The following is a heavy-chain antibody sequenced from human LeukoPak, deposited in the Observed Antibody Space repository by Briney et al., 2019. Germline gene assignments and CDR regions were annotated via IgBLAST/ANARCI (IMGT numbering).Heavy chain of an antibody. V-gene: IGHV4-4*07. CDR3: ARGRYSHGAFDT. CDR1: GGSISYLY. J-gene: IGHJ3*02. D-gene: IGHD5-18*01. CDR2: IYTSGST. Sequence: PSETLSLTCTVSGGSISYLYWSWIRQPAGKGLEWIGRIYTSGSTNYNPSLKSRVTMSVDTSKNQFSLKLSSVTAADTAVYYCARGRYSHGAFDTWGQGTMVTVSS.